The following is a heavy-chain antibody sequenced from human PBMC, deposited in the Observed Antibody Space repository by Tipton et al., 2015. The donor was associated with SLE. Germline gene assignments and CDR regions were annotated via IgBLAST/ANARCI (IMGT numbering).Heavy chain of an antibody. D-gene: IGHD2-8*01. CDR3: ARHDTNYGRNWFDP. CDR2: ITNSGNT. CDR1: GVSISGSSYY. Sequence: TLSLTCTVSGVSISGSSYYWDWIRQTPGKGPEWIGRITNSGNTYYTPSFQSRVTMSVDTSKNHFSLKLSSVTAADTAVYYCARHDTNYGRNWFDPWGQGTLVTVSS. V-gene: IGHV4-39*01. J-gene: IGHJ5*02.